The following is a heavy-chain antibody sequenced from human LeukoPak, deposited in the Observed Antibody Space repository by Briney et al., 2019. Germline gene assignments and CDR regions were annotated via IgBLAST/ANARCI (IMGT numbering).Heavy chain of an antibody. CDR2: IIPILGIA. V-gene: IGHV1-69*02. CDR1: GGTFSSYT. CDR3: ASKSIEDSYGPGYHYYGMDV. Sequence: SVKVPCKASGGTFSSYTISWVRQAPGQGLEWMGRIIPILGIAKYAQKFQGRVTITADKSTSTAYMELSSLRSEDTAVYYCASKSIEDSYGPGYHYYGMDVWGQGTTVTVSS. D-gene: IGHD5-18*01. J-gene: IGHJ6*02.